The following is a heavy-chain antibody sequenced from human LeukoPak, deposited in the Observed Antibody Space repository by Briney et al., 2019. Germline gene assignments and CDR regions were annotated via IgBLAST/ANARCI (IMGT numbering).Heavy chain of an antibody. CDR1: GYTFTNYD. CDR2: MNPNSGNT. Sequence: GASVKVSCKASGYTFTNYDINWVRQATGQGLEWMGWMNPNSGNTGYAQRFQGRVTMTRDTSTGTAYMELSSLRSEDTAVYYCATEPHLAIYDSSGNWFDPWGQGTLVTVSS. D-gene: IGHD3-22*01. V-gene: IGHV1-8*01. CDR3: ATEPHLAIYDSSGNWFDP. J-gene: IGHJ5*02.